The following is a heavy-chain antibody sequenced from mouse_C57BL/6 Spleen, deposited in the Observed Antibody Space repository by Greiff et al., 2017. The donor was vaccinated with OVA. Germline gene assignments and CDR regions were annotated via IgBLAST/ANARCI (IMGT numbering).Heavy chain of an antibody. D-gene: IGHD2-2*01. CDR1: GFSFTRYG. Sequence: VKLVESGPGLVQPSQSLSITCTVSGFSFTRYGVHWVRQSPGTGLEWLGVIWRGGSTDYNAAFMSRLRITTEHSQSQVFLKMNKLQADDTTIYDCAKNVWLNGTGAMDDGGQGTSVTVSS. V-gene: IGHV2-5*01. CDR3: AKNVWLNGTGAMDD. CDR2: IWRGGST. J-gene: IGHJ4*01.